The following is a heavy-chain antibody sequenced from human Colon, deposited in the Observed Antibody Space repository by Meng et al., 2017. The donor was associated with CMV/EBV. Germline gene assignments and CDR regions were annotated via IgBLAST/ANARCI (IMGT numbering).Heavy chain of an antibody. D-gene: IGHD6-19*01. CDR1: GFTFRTAW. CDR2: ITTASLYT. Sequence: GESLKISCEGSGFTFRTAWTNWVRQAPGKGLEWVSSITTASLYTHYADSVRGRFTISRDNANSSVYLHMTTLRAEDTAVYYCARAGLRAVEATRSDYWGQGTLVTVSS. J-gene: IGHJ4*02. V-gene: IGHV3-21*01. CDR3: ARAGLRAVEATRSDY.